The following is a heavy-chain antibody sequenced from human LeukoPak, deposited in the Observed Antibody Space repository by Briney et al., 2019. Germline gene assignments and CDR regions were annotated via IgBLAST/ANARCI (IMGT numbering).Heavy chain of an antibody. CDR2: ISVSSRNVI. D-gene: IGHD3-16*01. Sequence: GGSLRLSCAASGFTFSSYSMNWVRQAPGKGLEWLSYISVSSRNVIDYADSVKGRFTISRDDAKNSLYLKMNSLRAEDTAVYFCARDFGPRLYAFDFWGQGTMITVSS. CDR3: ARDFGPRLYAFDF. CDR1: GFTFSSYS. J-gene: IGHJ3*01. V-gene: IGHV3-48*04.